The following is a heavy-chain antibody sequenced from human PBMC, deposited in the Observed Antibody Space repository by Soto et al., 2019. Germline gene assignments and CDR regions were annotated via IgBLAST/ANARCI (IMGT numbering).Heavy chain of an antibody. V-gene: IGHV3-23*01. CDR2: ISDSGDST. Sequence: EVQVLESGGGLVQPGGSLRLSCAASGITFNSYAMSWVRQAPGKGLEWISAISDSGDSTFYADSVKGRFTISSDNSKGTVYLQMNSLRAEDTAVYYCAKCMHSSSCYPAYWGQGTLVTVSS. J-gene: IGHJ4*02. CDR1: GITFNSYA. CDR3: AKCMHSSSCYPAY. D-gene: IGHD6-13*01.